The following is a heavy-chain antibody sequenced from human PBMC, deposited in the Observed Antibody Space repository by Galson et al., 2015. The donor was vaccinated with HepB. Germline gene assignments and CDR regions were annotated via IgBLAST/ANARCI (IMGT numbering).Heavy chain of an antibody. D-gene: IGHD3-10*01. CDR2: INSSGGST. CDR1: GDTFTSYN. Sequence: SVKVSCKASGDTFTSYNMHWVRQAPGQGLEWMGIINSSGGSTSYARKFQGRVTTTSDTSTSTVYMALSSLRSDDTAVYYCARAPAGYDAFDIWGQGTMVTVSS. J-gene: IGHJ3*02. CDR3: ARAPAGYDAFDI. V-gene: IGHV1-46*01.